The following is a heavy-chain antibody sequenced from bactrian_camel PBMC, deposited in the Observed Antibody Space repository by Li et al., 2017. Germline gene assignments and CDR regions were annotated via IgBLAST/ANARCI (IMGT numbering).Heavy chain of an antibody. CDR3: AKQTPYLLEFTD. V-gene: IGHV3S53*01. Sequence: QVQLVESGGGSVQPGGSLRLSCVASGSRFNRNSMAWFRQTPGKEREGVAAIESDGSTSYADSVKGRFTISRDNAKNTLYLQLNSLKTEDTAMYYCAKQTPYLLEFTDWGQGTQVTVS. D-gene: IGHD1*01. J-gene: IGHJ4*01. CDR2: IESDGST. CDR1: GSRFNRNS.